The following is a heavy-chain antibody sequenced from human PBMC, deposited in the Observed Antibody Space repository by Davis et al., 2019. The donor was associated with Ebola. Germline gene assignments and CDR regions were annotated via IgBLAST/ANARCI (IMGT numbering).Heavy chain of an antibody. CDR2: INHSGST. D-gene: IGHD6-19*01. CDR3: ARDGRYSSGWYHYGMDV. CDR1: GGSFSGSY. J-gene: IGHJ6*02. Sequence: PSDTLSLTCAVYGGSFSGSYWSWIRQPPGKGLEWIGEINHSGSTNYNPSLMSRVTISVDTSKNQFSLKLSAVTAADTAVYYCARDGRYSSGWYHYGMDVWGQGTTVTVSS. V-gene: IGHV4-34*01.